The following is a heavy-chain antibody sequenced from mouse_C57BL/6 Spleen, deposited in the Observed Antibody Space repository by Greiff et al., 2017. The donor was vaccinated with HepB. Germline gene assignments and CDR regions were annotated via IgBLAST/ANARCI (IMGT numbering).Heavy chain of an antibody. CDR3: ARLRNSNLYYYAMDY. D-gene: IGHD2-5*01. J-gene: IGHJ4*01. Sequence: QVQLQQSGPELVKPGASVKISCKASGYAFSSSWMNWVKQRPGKGLEWIGRIYPGDGDTNYNGKFKGKATLTADKSSSTAYMQLSSLTSEDSAVYVCARLRNSNLYYYAMDYWGQGTSVTVSS. V-gene: IGHV1-82*01. CDR2: IYPGDGDT. CDR1: GYAFSSSW.